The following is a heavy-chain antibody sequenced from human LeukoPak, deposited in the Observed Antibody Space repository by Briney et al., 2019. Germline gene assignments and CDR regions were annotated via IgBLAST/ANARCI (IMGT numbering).Heavy chain of an antibody. J-gene: IGHJ5*02. Sequence: GESLKISCKGSGCSFTSYWIGWVRQMPGKGLEWMGIIYPGDSDTRYSPSFQGQVTISADKSISTAYLQWSSLKASDTAMYYCARTTYDFWSGYPHSWFDPWGQGTLVTVSS. CDR3: ARTTYDFWSGYPHSWFDP. CDR1: GCSFTSYW. CDR2: IYPGDSDT. V-gene: IGHV5-51*01. D-gene: IGHD3-3*01.